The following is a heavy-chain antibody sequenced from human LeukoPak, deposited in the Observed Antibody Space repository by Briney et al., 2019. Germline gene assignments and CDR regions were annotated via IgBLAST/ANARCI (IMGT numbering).Heavy chain of an antibody. V-gene: IGHV3-23*01. J-gene: IGHJ4*02. D-gene: IGHD1-26*01. CDR3: AKAGVGDTNWPFDY. Sequence: GGSLRLSCGGPGFTFCRYSMSWVRQALRKGLAWVSAISGSGGSIYYADSVKGRFTISRDNSKNTLYLQMNSLIAEDTAVYYCAKAGVGDTNWPFDYWGQGTLVTVSS. CDR1: GFTFCRYS. CDR2: ISGSGGSI.